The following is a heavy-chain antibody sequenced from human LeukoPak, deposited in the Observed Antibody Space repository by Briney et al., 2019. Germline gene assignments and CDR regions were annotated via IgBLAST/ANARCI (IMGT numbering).Heavy chain of an antibody. CDR3: AKGRGFRVWDPWDN. Sequence: PGGTLRLSCAASGFTFSTYDMTWVRQAPGKGLEWVSVISAGGGSTYYADSVKGRFTISRDNSKNTLFLEMNSLRVEDTAVYYCAKGRGFRVWDPWDNWGQGTLITVSS. CDR1: GFTFSTYD. V-gene: IGHV3-23*01. D-gene: IGHD3-16*01. CDR2: ISAGGGST. J-gene: IGHJ4*02.